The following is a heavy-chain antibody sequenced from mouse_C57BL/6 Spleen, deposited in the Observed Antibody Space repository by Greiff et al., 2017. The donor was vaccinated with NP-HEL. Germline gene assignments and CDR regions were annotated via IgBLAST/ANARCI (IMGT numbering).Heavy chain of an antibody. D-gene: IGHD1-1*01. CDR3: TCSYGAY. V-gene: IGHV14-4*01. Sequence: VHVKQSGAELVRPGASVKLSCTASGFNIKDDYMHWVKQRPEQGLEWIGWIDPENGDTEYASKFQGKATITADTSSNTAYLQLSSLTSEDTAVYYCTCSYGAYWGQGTLVTVSA. J-gene: IGHJ3*01. CDR2: IDPENGDT. CDR1: GFNIKDDY.